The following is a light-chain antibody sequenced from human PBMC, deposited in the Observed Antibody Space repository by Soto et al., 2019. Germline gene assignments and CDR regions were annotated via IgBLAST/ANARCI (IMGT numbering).Light chain of an antibody. J-gene: IGLJ2*01. CDR1: SSDVGRYKL. V-gene: IGLV2-14*03. CDR2: DVT. Sequence: QSALTQHASVSGSPGQSITISCTGTSSDVGRYKLVSWDQQHPGKAPKLMIYDVTNRPSGFSNRFSGSKSGNTASLTISGLQDEDEAEYYCSADTASSPLIFGGGTKLTV. CDR3: SADTASSPLI.